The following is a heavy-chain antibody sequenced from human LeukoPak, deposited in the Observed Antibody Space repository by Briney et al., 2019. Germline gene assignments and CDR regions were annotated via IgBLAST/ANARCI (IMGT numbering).Heavy chain of an antibody. CDR2: IWYDGSKK. CDR3: ARENTMVRGVTLYYFDY. D-gene: IGHD3-10*01. CDR1: GFSFRSYC. J-gene: IGHJ4*02. V-gene: IGHV3-33*01. Sequence: GGSLRLSCAASGFSFRSYCIHWVRQAPGKGLEWVAVIWYDGSKKYYADSVKGRFTISRDNSKNTLYLQMDSLRAEDTAVYYCARENTMVRGVTLYYFDYWGQGTLVTVSS.